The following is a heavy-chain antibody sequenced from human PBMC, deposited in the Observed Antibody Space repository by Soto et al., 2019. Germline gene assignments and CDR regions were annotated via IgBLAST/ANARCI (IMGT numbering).Heavy chain of an antibody. CDR3: ARDMTGADDY. Sequence: EVHLVESGGGLVQPGGSLRLSCAASGFTFSKYWFHWVRQAPGKGLMWVSCIDPYDTGITYADSVKGRFTISRDNARNTLYLQMDSLTAEDTAVYYCARDMTGADDYLGQGTLVTVSS. CDR2: IDPYDTGI. CDR1: GFTFSKYW. J-gene: IGHJ4*02. V-gene: IGHV3-74*01. D-gene: IGHD3-9*01.